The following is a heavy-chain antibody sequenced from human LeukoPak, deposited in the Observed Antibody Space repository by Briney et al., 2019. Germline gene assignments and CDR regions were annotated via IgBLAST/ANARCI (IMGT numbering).Heavy chain of an antibody. CDR2: IYSGGIT. J-gene: IGHJ4*02. Sequence: GGSLRLSCAASGFAFSRDYMSWVRQAPGKGLEWVSIIYSGGITNYVDSVKGRFTISRDNSKNTLYLQMSSLRAEDTAVYYCTRDSTTFRFGYWGQGILVTVSS. CDR1: GFAFSRDY. V-gene: IGHV3-53*01. D-gene: IGHD4-11*01. CDR3: TRDSTTFRFGY.